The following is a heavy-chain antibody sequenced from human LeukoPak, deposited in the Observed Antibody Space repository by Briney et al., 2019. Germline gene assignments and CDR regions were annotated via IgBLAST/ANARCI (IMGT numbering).Heavy chain of an antibody. CDR3: ARHWVVTPNY. J-gene: IGHJ4*02. CDR1: GGSISNSSYY. CDR2: IYYSGSA. Sequence: SETLSLTCIVSGGSISNSSYYWGWIRQPPGTGLEWIGSIYYSGSAYCNPSLKSRVTISVDTSKNQFSLKLTSVTAADTAVYYCARHWVVTPNYWGQGTLVTVSS. D-gene: IGHD4-23*01. V-gene: IGHV4-39*01.